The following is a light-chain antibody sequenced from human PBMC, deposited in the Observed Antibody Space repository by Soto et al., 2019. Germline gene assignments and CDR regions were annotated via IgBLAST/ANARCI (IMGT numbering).Light chain of an antibody. CDR1: QSVSSSY. CDR2: GAS. CDR3: QQLGA. V-gene: IGKV3-20*01. Sequence: ESVLTQSPGTLSLSPGERATLACRGSQSVSSSYLAWYQQKPGQAPRLIIYGASNRATGIPDRFSGSGSGTDFTLTISGLEPEDFAVYYCQQLGAFGQGTKVEIK. J-gene: IGKJ1*01.